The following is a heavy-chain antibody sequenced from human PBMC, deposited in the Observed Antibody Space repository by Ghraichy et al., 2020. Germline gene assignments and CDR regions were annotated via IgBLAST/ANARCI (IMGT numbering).Heavy chain of an antibody. J-gene: IGHJ3*02. V-gene: IGHV4-38-2*02. CDR1: GYSIRSGYF. CDR2: VYHTGST. CDR3: ARPSSHNDLEGFDI. Sequence: SLTCTVSGYSIRSGYFWGWVRQSPGKGLEWIGSVYHTGSTHHNPSLERRLTILVDTSMNHFSLKLRSVTAADTAVYYCARPSSHNDLEGFDIWGQGTVVIVSS. D-gene: IGHD1-1*01.